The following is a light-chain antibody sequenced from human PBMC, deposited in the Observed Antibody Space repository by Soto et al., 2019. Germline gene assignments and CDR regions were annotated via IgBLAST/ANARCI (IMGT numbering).Light chain of an antibody. CDR2: GAS. Sequence: EIVLTQSPGTLSLSPGKRATLSCRASQSISSSYLAWYQQRPGQAPRLLIYGASNRATGIPDRFSGSGSGTDFTLTISRLEPEDFAVYYCQQRSNWPSFGQGTKVDI. CDR1: QSISSSY. J-gene: IGKJ1*01. CDR3: QQRSNWPS. V-gene: IGKV3D-20*02.